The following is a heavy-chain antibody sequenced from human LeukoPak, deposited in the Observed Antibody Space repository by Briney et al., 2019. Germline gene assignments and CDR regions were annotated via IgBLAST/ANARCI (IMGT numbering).Heavy chain of an antibody. J-gene: IGHJ5*02. D-gene: IGHD4-17*01. Sequence: SQTLSLTCTVSGGSISSGGYYWSWIRQHPGKGLEWIGYFYYSGSTYYNPSLKSRVTISVDTSKNQFSLKLSSVTAADTAVYYCARGQTTVTTMWFDPWGQGTLVTVSS. V-gene: IGHV4-31*03. CDR1: GGSISSGGYY. CDR2: FYYSGST. CDR3: ARGQTTVTTMWFDP.